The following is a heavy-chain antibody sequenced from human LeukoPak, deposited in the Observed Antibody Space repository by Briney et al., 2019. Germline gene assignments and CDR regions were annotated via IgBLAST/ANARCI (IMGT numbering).Heavy chain of an antibody. J-gene: IGHJ4*02. CDR3: AKAPPIYYDSSGYYRPFSYFDY. CDR2: IRGSGGST. Sequence: PGGSLRLSCAASGFTFSSYAMSWVRQAPGKGLEWVSAIRGSGGSTYYADSVKGRFTISRDNSKNTLYLQMNSLRAEDTAVYYCAKAPPIYYDSSGYYRPFSYFDYWGQGTLVTVSS. CDR1: GFTFSSYA. D-gene: IGHD3-22*01. V-gene: IGHV3-23*01.